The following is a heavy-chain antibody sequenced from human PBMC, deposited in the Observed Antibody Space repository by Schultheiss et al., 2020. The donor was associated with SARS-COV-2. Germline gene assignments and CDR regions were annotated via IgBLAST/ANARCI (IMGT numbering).Heavy chain of an antibody. D-gene: IGHD5-18*01. CDR1: GFTFSNYG. CDR3: AREANDVSGYSYGGWFDP. CDR2: ISYDGSNK. Sequence: GGSLRLSCAASGFTFSNYGMHWVRQAPGKGLEWVAVISYDGSNKYYADSVKGRFTISRDNSKNTLYLQMNSLRAEDTAVYYCAREANDVSGYSYGGWFDPWGQGTLVTVSS. V-gene: IGHV3-30*03. J-gene: IGHJ5*02.